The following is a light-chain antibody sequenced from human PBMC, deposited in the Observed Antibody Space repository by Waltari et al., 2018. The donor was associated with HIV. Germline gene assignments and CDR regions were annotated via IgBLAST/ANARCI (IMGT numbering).Light chain of an antibody. J-gene: IGLJ2*01. CDR2: QDT. Sequence: SYELTQPPSVSVSPGQTASITCSGDKLGDKYVYWYQQKPGQSPVVVMYQDTKRPSGVPDRFSGSKSGNTASLTVSGLQAEDEADYYCSSYAGSNNLVFGGGTKLTVL. V-gene: IGLV3-1*01. CDR3: SSYAGSNNLV. CDR1: KLGDKY.